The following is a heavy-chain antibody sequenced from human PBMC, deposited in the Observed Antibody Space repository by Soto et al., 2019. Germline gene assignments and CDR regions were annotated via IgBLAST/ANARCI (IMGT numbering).Heavy chain of an antibody. D-gene: IGHD5-18*01. CDR1: GGSFSGIY. CDR2: INHSGST. V-gene: IGHV4-34*01. Sequence: SETLSLTCVVYGGSFSGIYWSWIRQPPGKGLEWIGEINHSGSTNYSPSLESRVTISLDTSNNQFSLNLSSVTAADTAVYYCARGPGYSYGYSVYYYYYGMDVWGQGTTVTVSS. J-gene: IGHJ6*02. CDR3: ARGPGYSYGYSVYYYYYGMDV.